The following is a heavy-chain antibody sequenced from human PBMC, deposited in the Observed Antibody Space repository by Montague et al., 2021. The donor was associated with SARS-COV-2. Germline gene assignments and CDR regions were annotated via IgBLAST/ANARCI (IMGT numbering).Heavy chain of an antibody. V-gene: IGHV4-59*08. J-gene: IGHJ4*02. CDR2: ISDSGST. D-gene: IGHD3-22*01. CDR3: ARVDSSGPGEY. CDR1: GGSLNNYF. Sequence: SETLSLTCTVSGGSLNNYFWSWIRQPPGKGLEWVGYISDSGSTKYNPSLQSRVTISVDTARNQFSLKLPSVTAAGTAFYYCARVDSSGPGEYWGQGILVSVSS.